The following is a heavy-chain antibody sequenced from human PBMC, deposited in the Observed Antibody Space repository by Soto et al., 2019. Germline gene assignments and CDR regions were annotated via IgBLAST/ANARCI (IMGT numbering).Heavy chain of an antibody. CDR1: GDSISSSSYY. D-gene: IGHD6-13*01. Sequence: SETLSLTCTVSGDSISSSSYYWAWIRQPPGKGLEWIGTIYYSGSTYYNPSLRSRVTISVDTSRNQFSLKLDSMTAVDTAVYYCATKPRLEAAEFDYWGQGTLVTVSS. CDR3: ATKPRLEAAEFDY. CDR2: IYYSGST. V-gene: IGHV4-39*01. J-gene: IGHJ4*02.